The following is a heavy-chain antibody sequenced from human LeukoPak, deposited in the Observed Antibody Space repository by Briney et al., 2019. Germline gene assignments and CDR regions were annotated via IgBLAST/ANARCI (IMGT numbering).Heavy chain of an antibody. CDR3: AKEGSSWYYFDY. D-gene: IGHD6-13*01. Sequence: GGSLTLSCAPSGFTFDDYAMHWVRQAPGKGLEWVSGISWNSGSIGYADAVKGRFTISRDNAKNSLYLQMNSLRAEDTALYYCAKEGSSWYYFDYWGQGTLVTVSS. CDR1: GFTFDDYA. V-gene: IGHV3-9*01. J-gene: IGHJ4*02. CDR2: ISWNSGSI.